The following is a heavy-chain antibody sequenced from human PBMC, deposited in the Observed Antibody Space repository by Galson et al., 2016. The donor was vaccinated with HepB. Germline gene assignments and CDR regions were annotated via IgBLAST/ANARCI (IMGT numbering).Heavy chain of an antibody. CDR2: IYYSGNT. CDR3: ARQSKYRSGWYEAWYYYNMDV. CDR1: GVSISSSSHY. V-gene: IGHV4-39*01. D-gene: IGHD6-19*01. Sequence: ETLSLTCTVSGVSISSSSHYWAWIRLPPGKGLEWIGTIYYSGNTYHNPSLKSRLSISVDRSKNQFSLRLSSVTAADTAVYYCARQSKYRSGWYEAWYYYNMDVGGQGTTVTVSS. J-gene: IGHJ6*03.